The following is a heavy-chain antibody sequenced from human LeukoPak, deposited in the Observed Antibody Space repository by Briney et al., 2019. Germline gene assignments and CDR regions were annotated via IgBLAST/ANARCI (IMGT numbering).Heavy chain of an antibody. Sequence: SGPVLVKPTETLTLTCTVSGFALSDARMGVSWIRQPPGKALEWLAHIFSNDEKSYSTSLKSRLAISKDTSKSQVVLTMTNMDPVDTATYYCARILPGHWFDPWGQGTLVTVSS. CDR2: IFSNDEK. V-gene: IGHV2-26*01. CDR3: ARILPGHWFDP. D-gene: IGHD1-14*01. CDR1: GFALSDARMG. J-gene: IGHJ5*02.